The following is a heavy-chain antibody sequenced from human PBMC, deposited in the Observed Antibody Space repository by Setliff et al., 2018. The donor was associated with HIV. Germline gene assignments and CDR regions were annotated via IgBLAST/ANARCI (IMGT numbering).Heavy chain of an antibody. J-gene: IGHJ4*02. CDR2: ISSYTDNT. V-gene: IGHV1-18*01. CDR3: ARVSNSGWYILDY. Sequence: ASVKVSCKASGYTFINSGISWVRQAPGQGLEWVGWISSYTDNTNWAQKLQGRVTMSTHTSTSTAYMELRSLRSDDTAGYYCARVSNSGWYILDYWGQGTLVTVSS. D-gene: IGHD6-19*01. CDR1: GYTFINSG.